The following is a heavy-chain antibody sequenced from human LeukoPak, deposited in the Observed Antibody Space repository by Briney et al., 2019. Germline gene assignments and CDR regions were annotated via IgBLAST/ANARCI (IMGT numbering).Heavy chain of an antibody. J-gene: IGHJ3*02. Sequence: SETLSLTCTVSGGSISSYYWSWIRQPPGKGLEWIGYIYYSGSTNYNPSLKSRVTISVDTSKNQFSLKLSSATAADTAVYYCARQYQLLSAFDIWGQGTMVTVSS. CDR3: ARQYQLLSAFDI. CDR1: GGSISSYY. V-gene: IGHV4-59*01. CDR2: IYYSGST. D-gene: IGHD2-2*01.